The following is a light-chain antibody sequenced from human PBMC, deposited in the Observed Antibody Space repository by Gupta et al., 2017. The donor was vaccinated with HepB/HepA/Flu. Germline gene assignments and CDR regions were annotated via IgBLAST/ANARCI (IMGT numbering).Light chain of an antibody. Sequence: QSVPTQPPSASGTPGQRVTISCSGSSSNIGSNTVNWYQQLPGPAPKLLIYSNNQRPSGVPDRFSGSKSGTSASLAISGLQSEDEADYYCAAWDDSLNGRVFGGGTKLTVL. CDR2: SNN. CDR3: AAWDDSLNGRV. V-gene: IGLV1-44*01. CDR1: SSNIGSNT. J-gene: IGLJ3*02.